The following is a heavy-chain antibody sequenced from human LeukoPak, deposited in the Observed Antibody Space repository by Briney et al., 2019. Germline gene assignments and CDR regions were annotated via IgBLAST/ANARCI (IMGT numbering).Heavy chain of an antibody. V-gene: IGHV3-33*01. D-gene: IGHD3-10*01. CDR1: GFTFSSYD. Sequence: GRSLRLSCAASGFTFSSYDMHWVRQAPGKGLEWVAVIWYDGSNKYYADSVKGRFTISRDNSKNTLYLQMNSLRAEDTAVYYCARDGILWFGEPPYYFDYWGQGTLVTVSS. CDR3: ARDGILWFGEPPYYFDY. J-gene: IGHJ4*02. CDR2: IWYDGSNK.